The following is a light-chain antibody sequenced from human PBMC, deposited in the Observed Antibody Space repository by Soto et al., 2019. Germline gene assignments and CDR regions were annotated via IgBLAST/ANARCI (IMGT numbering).Light chain of an antibody. J-gene: IGKJ2*01. CDR2: KAS. V-gene: IGKV1-5*03. Sequence: DIQMTQSPSTLSASIGDTVIITCRASQSINSWLAWYQQKPGKAPKLLIHKASTFESGVQSRFSGSESGTEFTLTISSLQPDDFATFYCQQYDRFPYTFGQGTKLEIK. CDR3: QQYDRFPYT. CDR1: QSINSW.